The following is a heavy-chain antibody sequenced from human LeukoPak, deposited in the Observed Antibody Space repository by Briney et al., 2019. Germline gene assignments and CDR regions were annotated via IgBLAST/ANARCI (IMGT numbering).Heavy chain of an antibody. D-gene: IGHD6-19*01. J-gene: IGHJ4*02. Sequence: ASVKVSCKASGYTFTSYYMHWVRQAPGQGLEWMGIINPSGGSTSYAQKFQGSVTMTRDTSTSTVYMELSSLRSEDTAVYYCARDKVAVAGTESYDYWGQGTLVTVSS. CDR2: INPSGGST. CDR1: GYTFTSYY. CDR3: ARDKVAVAGTESYDY. V-gene: IGHV1-46*01.